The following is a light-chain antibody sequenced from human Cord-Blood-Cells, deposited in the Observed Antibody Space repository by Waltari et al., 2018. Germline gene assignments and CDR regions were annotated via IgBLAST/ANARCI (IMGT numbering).Light chain of an antibody. CDR3: NSRDSSGNHVV. Sequence: SSELTQDPAVSEALGQTVRITCQGDSLRSYYASWYQQKPGQAPVLVIYGKNNRPSGIPDRFSGSSSGNIASLTITGAQAEDEADYYCNSRDSSGNHVVFGGGTKLTVL. CDR1: SLRSYY. J-gene: IGLJ2*01. V-gene: IGLV3-19*01. CDR2: GKN.